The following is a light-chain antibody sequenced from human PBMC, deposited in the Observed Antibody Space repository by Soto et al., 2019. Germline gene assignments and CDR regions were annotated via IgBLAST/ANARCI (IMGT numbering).Light chain of an antibody. CDR3: AAWDDILNGYV. J-gene: IGLJ1*01. V-gene: IGLV1-44*01. Sequence: QSVLTQPPSASGTPGQRVTISCSGSNSNVGRNFVNWYQQFPGAAPQLLIYSHNQRPSRVPDRFSGAKSGTSASLAISGLKLEDEADYYWAAWDDILNGYVFGTGTKLTVL. CDR2: SHN. CDR1: NSNVGRNF.